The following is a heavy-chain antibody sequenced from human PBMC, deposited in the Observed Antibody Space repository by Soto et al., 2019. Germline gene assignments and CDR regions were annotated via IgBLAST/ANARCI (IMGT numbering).Heavy chain of an antibody. V-gene: IGHV3-23*01. D-gene: IGHD3-3*01. CDR1: GFTFSSYA. Sequence: EVQLLESGGGLVQPGGSLRLSCAASGFTFSSYAMSWVRQAPGKGLEWVSAISGSGGSTYYADSVQGRFTFSRDNSKKTLYLHMNSLLAEDSAVYYCATESEKLWEWSLFLGPGFDFWGQGTLVTVSS. CDR2: ISGSGGST. CDR3: ATESEKLWEWSLFLGPGFDF. J-gene: IGHJ4*02.